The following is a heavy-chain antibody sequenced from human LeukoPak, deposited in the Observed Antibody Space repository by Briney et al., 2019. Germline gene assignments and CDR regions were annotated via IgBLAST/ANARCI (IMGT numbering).Heavy chain of an antibody. D-gene: IGHD3-22*01. CDR3: AREGRGRIVVINSGWFDP. J-gene: IGHJ5*02. V-gene: IGHV4-4*07. CDR1: GGSISSYY. Sequence: SQTLSLTCTVSGGSISSYYWSWIRQPAGKGMEWLGRIYTSGSTNYNPPLKTRFTMSVDTSKNQFSLKLSSVTAADTAVYDCAREGRGRIVVINSGWFDPWGQGTLVTVSS. CDR2: IYTSGST.